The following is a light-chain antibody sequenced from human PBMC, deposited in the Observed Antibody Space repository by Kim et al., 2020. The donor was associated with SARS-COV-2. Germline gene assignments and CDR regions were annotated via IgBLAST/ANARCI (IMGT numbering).Light chain of an antibody. CDR3: QSFDAVLTKI. V-gene: IGLV1-40*01. Sequence: GQTVTISCTGGSSDIGSGYSVYWYQHSSGTAPKLLISGDNNRPSGVPDRFSASRSGTSASLAITGLQAEDEADYYCQSFDAVLTKIFGGGTQLTVL. CDR1: SSDIGSGYS. CDR2: GDN. J-gene: IGLJ2*01.